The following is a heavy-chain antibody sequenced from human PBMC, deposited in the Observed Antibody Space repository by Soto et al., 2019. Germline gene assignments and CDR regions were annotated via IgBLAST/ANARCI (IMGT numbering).Heavy chain of an antibody. J-gene: IGHJ4*02. CDR2: IIPVFGTT. CDR1: GGLFSSFA. D-gene: IGHD3-16*01. V-gene: IGHV1-69*01. CDR3: ARGGGPYVWFNEF. Sequence: QEQLVQSGAEVKKPGSSVKVSCKDSGGLFSSFAISWVRQAPGQGLEWMGGIIPVFGTTNYAQKFQGRVTIIADQSTNTAYMGVRGLSSDDTAMYYCARGGGPYVWFNEFWGQGTQVTVSS.